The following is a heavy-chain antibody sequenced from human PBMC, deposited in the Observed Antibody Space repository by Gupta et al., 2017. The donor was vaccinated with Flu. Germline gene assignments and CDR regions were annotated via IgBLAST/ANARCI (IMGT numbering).Heavy chain of an antibody. Sequence: EVQLVESGGGLVQPGGSLRLSCATSGFPLSNYWMTWVRQAPGKGLEWVATLKEDGTEKYYVDSVKGRFTISRDNAKNSLFLQRNGLRAEDTAVYFCARDQYDSTGMGGGYYYDNWGQGTLVIVSS. CDR3: ARDQYDSTGMGGGYYYDN. J-gene: IGHJ4*02. V-gene: IGHV3-7*04. CDR1: GFPLSNYW. CDR2: LKEDGTEK. D-gene: IGHD3-22*01.